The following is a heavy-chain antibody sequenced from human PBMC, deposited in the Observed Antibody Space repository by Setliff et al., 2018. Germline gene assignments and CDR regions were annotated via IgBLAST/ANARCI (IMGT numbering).Heavy chain of an antibody. CDR1: GYSISSGYY. CDR3: ASSSGFYYYDSSGYDY. Sequence: SETLSLTCAVSGYSISSGYYWGWIRQPPGKGLEWIGSIYHSGSTYYNPSLKSRVAMSVDTSKNQFSLKLSSVTAADTAVYYCASSSGFYYYDSSGYDYWGQGTLVTVSS. V-gene: IGHV4-38-2*01. D-gene: IGHD3-22*01. CDR2: IYHSGST. J-gene: IGHJ4*02.